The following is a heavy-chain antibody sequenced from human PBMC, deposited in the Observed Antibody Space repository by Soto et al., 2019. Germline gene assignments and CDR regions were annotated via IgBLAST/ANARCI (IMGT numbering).Heavy chain of an antibody. CDR3: AREGGGYYFDY. CDR2: ISSNGGST. J-gene: IGHJ4*02. D-gene: IGHD3-16*01. CDR1: GVTFSSYA. Sequence: EVQLVESGGGLVQPGGSLRLSCAASGVTFSSYAMHWVRQAPGKGLEYVSAISSNGGSTYYANSVKGRFTISRDNSKNTLYLQMGSLRAEDMAVYYCAREGGGYYFDYWGQGTLVTVSS. V-gene: IGHV3-64*01.